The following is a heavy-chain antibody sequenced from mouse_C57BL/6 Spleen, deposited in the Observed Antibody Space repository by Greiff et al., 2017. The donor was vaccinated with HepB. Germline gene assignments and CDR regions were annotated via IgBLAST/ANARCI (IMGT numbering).Heavy chain of an antibody. CDR2: ISSGSSTI. CDR1: GFTFSDYG. Sequence: EVQLVESGGGLVKPGGSLKLSCAASGFTFSDYGMHWVRQAPEKGLEWVAYISSGSSTIYYADTVKGRFTISRDNAKNTLFLQMTSLRSEDTAMYYCATKHYYGSNYFDYWGQGTTLTVSS. J-gene: IGHJ2*01. D-gene: IGHD1-1*01. V-gene: IGHV5-17*01. CDR3: ATKHYYGSNYFDY.